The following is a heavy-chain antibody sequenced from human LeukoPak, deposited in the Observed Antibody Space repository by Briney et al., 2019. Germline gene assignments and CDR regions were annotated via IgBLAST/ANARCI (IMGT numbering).Heavy chain of an antibody. J-gene: IGHJ6*03. CDR1: GDSISSSNW. CDR3: ARANDSGDPLPRYMDV. D-gene: IGHD4-17*01. V-gene: IGHV4-4*02. CDR2: IYYSGST. Sequence: SETLSLTCAVSGDSISSSNWWSWVRQPPGEGLEWIGEIYYSGSTNYKPSLKSRVTISVDKSKNQFSLKLSSVTAADTAVYYCARANDSGDPLPRYMDVWGKGTTVTVSS.